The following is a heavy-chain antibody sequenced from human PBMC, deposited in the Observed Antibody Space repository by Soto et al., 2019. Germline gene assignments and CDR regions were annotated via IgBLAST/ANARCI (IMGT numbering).Heavy chain of an antibody. CDR2: MHYTGFS. J-gene: IGHJ4*02. CDR1: GDSVTSNY. Sequence: PSETLSLTCSFSGDSVTSNYLTWIRQSPEKGLEWIGYMHYTGFSHYNPSLKSRLTISVDKSKNQFTLQLTSVTVADTAVYYCATSFGTAWYTYWGQGTQVTVSS. CDR3: ATSFGTAWYTY. V-gene: IGHV4-59*02. D-gene: IGHD6-13*01.